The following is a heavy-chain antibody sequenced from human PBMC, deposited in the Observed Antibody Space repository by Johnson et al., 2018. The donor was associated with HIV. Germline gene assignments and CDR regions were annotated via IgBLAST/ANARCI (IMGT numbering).Heavy chain of an antibody. CDR2: SKSKTDGGTT. D-gene: IGHD6-13*01. Sequence: EVQLVESGGGLVKPGGSLRLSCAASGFTFSNAWMSWVRQAPGKGLEWVGRSKSKTDGGTTDYAAPVKGRCTISRDDSQNTRYLQMNSLKTEDTAVYYCTTDMEQQQLAYDAFDIWGQGTMVTVSS. CDR3: TTDMEQQQLAYDAFDI. J-gene: IGHJ3*02. V-gene: IGHV3-15*01. CDR1: GFTFSNAW.